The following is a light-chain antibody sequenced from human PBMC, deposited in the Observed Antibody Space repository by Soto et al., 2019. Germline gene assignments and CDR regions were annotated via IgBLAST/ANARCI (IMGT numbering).Light chain of an antibody. V-gene: IGKV1-5*01. Sequence: DLQITHSASTMSASGLYRVTTTCRASQTITRWMAWYQQKPGKAPKLLIYDASTLESGVPSRFSGSRSGTEFTLTISSLQPDDFATYYCQQYNSYSWTFGQGTKVDNK. CDR1: QTITRW. CDR2: DAS. J-gene: IGKJ1*01. CDR3: QQYNSYSWT.